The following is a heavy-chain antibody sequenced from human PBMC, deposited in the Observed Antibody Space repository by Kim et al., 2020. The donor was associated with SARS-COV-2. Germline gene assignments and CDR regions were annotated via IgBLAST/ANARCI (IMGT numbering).Heavy chain of an antibody. V-gene: IGHV3-49*04. CDR2: IRSKAYGGTT. D-gene: IGHD5-12*01. CDR3: TRNLVATIGIDY. J-gene: IGHJ4*02. Sequence: GGSLRLSCTASGFTFGDYAMSWVRQAPGKGLEWVGFIRSKAYGGTTEYAASVKGRFTISRDDSKSIAYLQMNSLKTEDTAVYYCTRNLVATIGIDYWGQGTLVTVSS. CDR1: GFTFGDYA.